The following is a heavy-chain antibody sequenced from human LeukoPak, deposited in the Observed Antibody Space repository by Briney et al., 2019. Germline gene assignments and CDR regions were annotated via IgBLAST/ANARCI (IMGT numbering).Heavy chain of an antibody. V-gene: IGHV3-30*02. CDR2: IRYDGSNK. CDR3: AKDSDDSPHFDY. D-gene: IGHD2-15*01. CDR1: GGTFSSYA. J-gene: IGHJ4*02. Sequence: SCKASGGTFSSYAISWVRQAPGKGLEWVAFIRYDGSNKYYADSVKGRFTISRDNSMNTLYLQMNSLRAEDTAVYYCAKDSDDSPHFDYWGQGTLVTVSS.